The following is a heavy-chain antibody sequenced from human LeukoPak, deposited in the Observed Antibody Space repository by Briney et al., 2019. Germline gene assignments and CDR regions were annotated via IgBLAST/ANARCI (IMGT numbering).Heavy chain of an antibody. CDR2: IDPSDSET. CDR1: GYSFTSYW. CDR3: ARQTAMGRSGDY. J-gene: IGHJ4*02. D-gene: IGHD5-18*01. Sequence: NRGESLQISCKASGYSFTSYWIGWVRQMPEKGLEWMGIIDPSDSETRYTPTFQGQVTISANKSLTTAYLQWNSLKASDTAMYYCARQTAMGRSGDYWGQGTLVTVSS. V-gene: IGHV5-51*01.